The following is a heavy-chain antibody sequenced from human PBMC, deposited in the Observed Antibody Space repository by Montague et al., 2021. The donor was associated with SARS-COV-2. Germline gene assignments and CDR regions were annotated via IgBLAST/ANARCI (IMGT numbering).Heavy chain of an antibody. V-gene: IGHV3-30-3*01. D-gene: IGHD5-24*01. CDR2: ISYDGSNK. Sequence: SLRLSCAASGFTFSSYGMHWVRQAPGKGLEWATLISYDGSNKYYADSVKGRFTISRDNSKNTLYLQMSGLRAEDTAVYYCARESSIDEKGMGLDYWGQGT. CDR3: ARESSIDEKGMGLDY. J-gene: IGHJ4*02. CDR1: GFTFSSYG.